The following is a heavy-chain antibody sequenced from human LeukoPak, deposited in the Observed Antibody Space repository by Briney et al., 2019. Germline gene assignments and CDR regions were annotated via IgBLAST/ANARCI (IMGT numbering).Heavy chain of an antibody. CDR1: GGSFSGYY. CDR3: ARGFRGDNFDY. CDR2: MYHSGST. D-gene: IGHD7-27*01. Sequence: SETLSLTCTVYGGSFSGYYWGWIRQPPGKGLEWIGTMYHSGSTNYNPSLKSRVTISVDTSKNQFSLKLSSVTAADTAVYFCARGFRGDNFDYWGQGTLVTVSS. V-gene: IGHV4-34*01. J-gene: IGHJ4*02.